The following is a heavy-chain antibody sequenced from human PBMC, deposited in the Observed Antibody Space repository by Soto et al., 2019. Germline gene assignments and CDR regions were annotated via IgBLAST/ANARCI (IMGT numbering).Heavy chain of an antibody. CDR1: GYTFTSYG. CDR3: ARSGITIFGVVTPYYFDY. Sequence: ASVKVSCKASGYTFTSYGISWVRQAPGQGLEWMGWISAYNGNTNYAQKLQGRVTMTTDTSTSTAYMELRSLRSDDTAVYYCARSGITIFGVVTPYYFDYWGRGTLVTVSS. J-gene: IGHJ4*02. V-gene: IGHV1-18*01. CDR2: ISAYNGNT. D-gene: IGHD3-3*01.